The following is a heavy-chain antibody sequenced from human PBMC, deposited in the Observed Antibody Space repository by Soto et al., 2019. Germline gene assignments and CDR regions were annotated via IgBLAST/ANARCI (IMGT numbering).Heavy chain of an antibody. V-gene: IGHV4-39*01. CDR3: ARQIGRGSWSLDH. Sequence: PSATLSLTCTVSGGSISSSDYWWGWIRQPPGKGLEWIGSIYYSGSTHYIPSLKSRVIMSVDTSKNQFSLRLSSVTAADTAVYYCARQIGRGSWSLDHWGQGTLVTVSS. D-gene: IGHD6-13*01. J-gene: IGHJ4*02. CDR2: IYYSGST. CDR1: GGSISSSDYW.